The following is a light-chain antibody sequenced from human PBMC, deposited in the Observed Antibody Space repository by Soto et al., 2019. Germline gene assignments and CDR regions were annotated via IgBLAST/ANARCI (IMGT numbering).Light chain of an antibody. J-gene: IGLJ1*01. CDR1: SSNIGSET. CDR2: GNN. V-gene: IGLV1-44*01. Sequence: QSVLAQPPSGSGTPGQRVTISCSGSSSNIGSETVNWYQQVPGTAPKLLIYGNNQRPSGVPDRFSGSKSGTSASLAISGLQSEDEADYYCAVWDDSLNGYVFATGTKVTVL. CDR3: AVWDDSLNGYV.